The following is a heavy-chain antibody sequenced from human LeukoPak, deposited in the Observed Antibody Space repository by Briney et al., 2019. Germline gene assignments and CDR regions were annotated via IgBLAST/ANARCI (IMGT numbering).Heavy chain of an antibody. CDR1: GFTFNSYW. CDR2: IKKDGSEK. CDR3: TRDRAYGALDY. J-gene: IGHJ4*02. V-gene: IGHV3-7*01. D-gene: IGHD4/OR15-4a*01. Sequence: GGSLRLSCAASGFTFNSYWMSWVRQTPGKGLEWVANIKKDGSEKYYVDSVKGRFTISRDNAKNSVYLQMISLRDEDTAVYYCTRDRAYGALDYWGQGTLVTVSS.